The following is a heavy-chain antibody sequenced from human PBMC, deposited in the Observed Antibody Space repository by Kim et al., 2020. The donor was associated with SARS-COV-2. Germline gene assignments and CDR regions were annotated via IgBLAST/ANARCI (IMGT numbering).Heavy chain of an antibody. Sequence: SETLSLTCTVSGGSISSSSYYWGWIRQPPGKGLEWIGSIYYSGSTYYNPSLKSRVTISVDTSKNQFSLKLSSVTAADTAVYYCARTSVPLTPTDEYYFDYWGQGTLVTVSS. CDR2: IYYSGST. D-gene: IGHD6-19*01. J-gene: IGHJ4*02. V-gene: IGHV4-39*01. CDR3: ARTSVPLTPTDEYYFDY. CDR1: GGSISSSSYY.